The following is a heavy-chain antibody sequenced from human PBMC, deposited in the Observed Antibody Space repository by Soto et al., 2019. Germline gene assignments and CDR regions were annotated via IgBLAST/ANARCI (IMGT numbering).Heavy chain of an antibody. CDR1: GFTFDDYA. J-gene: IGHJ4*02. D-gene: IGHD5-18*01. V-gene: IGHV3-9*01. CDR3: VRSKGGYSYGTPFDY. Sequence: GGSLRLSCAASGFTFDDYAMHWVRQVLWKGLEWVSSISWNSGNIGYADSVKGRFTTSRDNAKNSLYLQMNSLRPEDTALYYCVRSKGGYSYGTPFDYWGQGTLVTVYS. CDR2: ISWNSGNI.